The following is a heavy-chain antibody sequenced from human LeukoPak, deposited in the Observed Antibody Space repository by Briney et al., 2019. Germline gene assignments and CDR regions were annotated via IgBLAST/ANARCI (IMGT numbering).Heavy chain of an antibody. J-gene: IGHJ5*02. CDR1: GGSISSGSYY. CDR3: ARGDSIWSGELWEYNWFDP. Sequence: SETLSLTCTVSGGSISSGSYYWSWIRQPAGKGLEWIGRIYTSGSTNYNPSLKSRVTISVDTSKNQFSLKLSSVTAADTAVYYCARGDSIWSGELWEYNWFDPWGQGTLVTVSS. CDR2: IYTSGST. D-gene: IGHD3-10*01. V-gene: IGHV4-61*02.